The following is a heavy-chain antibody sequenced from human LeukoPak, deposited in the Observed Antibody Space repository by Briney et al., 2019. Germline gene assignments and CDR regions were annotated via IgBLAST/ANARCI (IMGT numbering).Heavy chain of an antibody. CDR2: INHSGST. J-gene: IGHJ4*02. D-gene: IGHD3-9*01. Sequence: PSETLSLTCAVYGGSFSGYYWSWIRQPPGKGLEWIGEINHSGSTNYNPSLKSRVTISVDTSKNQFSLKLSSVTAADTAVYYCAVGYYDVLTGYPNDYFDYWGQGALVTVSS. V-gene: IGHV4-34*01. CDR3: AVGYYDVLTGYPNDYFDY. CDR1: GGSFSGYY.